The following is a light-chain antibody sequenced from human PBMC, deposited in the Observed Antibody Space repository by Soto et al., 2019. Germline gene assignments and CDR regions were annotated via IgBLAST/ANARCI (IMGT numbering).Light chain of an antibody. CDR2: EDN. V-gene: IGLV6-57*04. Sequence: NFMLTQPHSVSESPGKTVTISCTRSSGSIASNYVQWYQQRPGSAPTTVIYEDNQRPSGVPDRFSGSIDSSSNSASLTISGLKTEDEADYYCQSYDSIFVVFGRGTKLTVL. CDR3: QSYDSIFVV. CDR1: SGSIASNY. J-gene: IGLJ2*01.